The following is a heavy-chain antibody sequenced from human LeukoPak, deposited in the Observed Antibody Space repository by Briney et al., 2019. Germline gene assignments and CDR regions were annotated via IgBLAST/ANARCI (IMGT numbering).Heavy chain of an antibody. CDR3: ARGGIRYNWNFGSFDI. Sequence: GSLELSCAASGFTFSRYAMSWVRQAPGKGLEWVLAISGSGGSTYYADSVKGRFTISRDNSENTLCLQMNSLRAEDTAVYYCARGGIRYNWNFGSFDIWGQGTMVTVSS. D-gene: IGHD1-7*01. CDR1: GFTFSRYA. J-gene: IGHJ3*02. V-gene: IGHV3-23*01. CDR2: ISGSGGST.